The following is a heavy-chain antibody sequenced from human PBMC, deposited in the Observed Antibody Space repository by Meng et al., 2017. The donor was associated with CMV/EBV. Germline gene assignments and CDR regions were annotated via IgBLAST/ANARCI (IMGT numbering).Heavy chain of an antibody. CDR1: GGTFSRYS. J-gene: IGHJ6*02. CDR3: ARGRLGDFWSGYYRYYYYGMDV. D-gene: IGHD3-3*01. CDR2: IIPILGIG. V-gene: IGHV1-69*10. Sequence: SVNVSCKASGGTFSRYSISWVRQAPGQGLEWMGGIIPILGIGNYAQKFQGRVTITADKSTSTAYTELSSLRSEDKAVYYCARGRLGDFWSGYYRYYYYGMDVWGQGTTVTVSS.